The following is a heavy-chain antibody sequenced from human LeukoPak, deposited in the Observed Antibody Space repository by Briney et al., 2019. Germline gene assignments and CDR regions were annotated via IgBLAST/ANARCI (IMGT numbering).Heavy chain of an antibody. V-gene: IGHV1-18*01. CDR2: ISTYNGYT. CDR1: GYTFTSYG. D-gene: IGHD6-19*01. J-gene: IGHJ6*02. CDR3: AHHQEQSDGMDV. Sequence: PRASVKVSCKASGYTFTSYGISWVRQAPGQGLEWMGWISTYNGYTNYAQKLQGRVTTTTDTSTSTAYMELSSLRSEDTAVYYCAHHQEQSDGMDVWGQGTTVTVSS.